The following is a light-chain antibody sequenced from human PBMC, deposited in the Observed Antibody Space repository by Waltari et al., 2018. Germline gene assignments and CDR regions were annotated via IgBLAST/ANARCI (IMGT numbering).Light chain of an antibody. CDR1: QSLTKRY. J-gene: IGKJ2*01. Sequence: EVVLTQSPDTLSLSPGERATLSCRASQSLTKRYLAWYQQKPGRAPRLLIYGASSRAAGIPDRFSGSGSGTDFTLTISRLDPEDFAVYYCQQYGSSVLYTFGQGTKLEIK. V-gene: IGKV3-20*01. CDR2: GAS. CDR3: QQYGSSVLYT.